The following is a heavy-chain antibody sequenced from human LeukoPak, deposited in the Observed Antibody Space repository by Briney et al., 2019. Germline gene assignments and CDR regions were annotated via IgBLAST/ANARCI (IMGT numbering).Heavy chain of an antibody. CDR1: GYSISSGYY. CDR3: ARESQAYYDLDY. Sequence: SETLSLTCAVSGYSISSGYYWGWIRQPPGKGLEWIGSIYHSGSTYYNPSLKSRVTISVDTSKNQFSLKLSSVTAAGTAVYYCARESQAYYDLDYWGQGTLVTVSS. J-gene: IGHJ4*02. D-gene: IGHD3-3*01. CDR2: IYHSGST. V-gene: IGHV4-38-2*02.